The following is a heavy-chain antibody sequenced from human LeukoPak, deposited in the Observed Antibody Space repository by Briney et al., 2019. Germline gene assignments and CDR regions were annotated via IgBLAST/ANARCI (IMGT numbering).Heavy chain of an antibody. CDR3: ARGVDYDILAGPPDY. Sequence: GGSLRLSCAASEFTFSSYAMHWVRQAPDKGLEWVALISYDGSNKEFADSVKGRFTISRDNSKNSLYLQMNSLRGEDTAVYYCARGVDYDILAGPPDYWGQGTLVTVSS. CDR2: ISYDGSNK. V-gene: IGHV3-30*04. J-gene: IGHJ4*02. CDR1: EFTFSSYA. D-gene: IGHD3-9*01.